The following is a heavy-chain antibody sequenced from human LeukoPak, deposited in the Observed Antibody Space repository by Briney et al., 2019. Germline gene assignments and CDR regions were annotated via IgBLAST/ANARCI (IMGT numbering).Heavy chain of an antibody. CDR1: GYTFTGYY. Sequence: ASVKVSCKASGYTFTGYYMHWVRQAPGQGLEWMGWINPNSGGTNYAQKFQGRVTMTRVTSISTAYMELSRLRSDDTAVYYCARAPVFYDILTGYYTGWFDPWGQGTLVTVSS. D-gene: IGHD3-9*01. CDR2: INPNSGGT. J-gene: IGHJ5*02. V-gene: IGHV1-2*02. CDR3: ARAPVFYDILTGYYTGWFDP.